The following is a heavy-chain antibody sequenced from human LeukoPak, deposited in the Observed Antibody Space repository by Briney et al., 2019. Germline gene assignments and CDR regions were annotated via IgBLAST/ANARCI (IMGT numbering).Heavy chain of an antibody. Sequence: PGGSLRLSCAASGFTFSSYGMHWVRQAPGKGLEWVAVISYDGSNKYYADSVKGRFTISRDNSKNTLYLQMNSLRAEDTAVYYCAKEKVYCSSTSCAAFDYWGQGTLVTVSS. J-gene: IGHJ4*02. V-gene: IGHV3-30*18. CDR2: ISYDGSNK. D-gene: IGHD2-2*01. CDR1: GFTFSSYG. CDR3: AKEKVYCSSTSCAAFDY.